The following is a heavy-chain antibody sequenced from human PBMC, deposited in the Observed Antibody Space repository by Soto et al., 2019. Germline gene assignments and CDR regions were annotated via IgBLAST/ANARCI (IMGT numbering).Heavy chain of an antibody. CDR3: ARGGRGYSSAPRYYFDY. J-gene: IGHJ4*02. V-gene: IGHV1-69*01. CDR2: IIPIFATV. CDR1: GGSFISNP. D-gene: IGHD5-18*01. Sequence: QVQLVQSGSEVKKPGSSVKVSCKASGGSFISNPISWVRQAPGQGLEWMAGIIPIFATVHYAQKFQGRVTITADESTSTAYMALTSLRSEDTAVYCCARGGRGYSSAPRYYFDYRGQGTLVTVSS.